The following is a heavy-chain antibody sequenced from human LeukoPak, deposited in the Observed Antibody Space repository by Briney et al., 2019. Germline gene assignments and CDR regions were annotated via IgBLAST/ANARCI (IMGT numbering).Heavy chain of an antibody. Sequence: GESLKISCKGSGYSFTSYWIGRVRQMPGKGLEWMGIIYPGDSDTRYSPSFQGQVTISADKSISTAYLQWSSLKASDTAMYYCARSSQPGIAAAGPPDYWGQGTLVTVSS. D-gene: IGHD6-13*01. J-gene: IGHJ4*02. CDR3: ARSSQPGIAAAGPPDY. CDR1: GYSFTSYW. V-gene: IGHV5-51*01. CDR2: IYPGDSDT.